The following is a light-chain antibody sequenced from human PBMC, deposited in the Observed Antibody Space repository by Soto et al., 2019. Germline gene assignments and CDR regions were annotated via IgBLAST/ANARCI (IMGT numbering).Light chain of an antibody. J-gene: IGLJ2*01. CDR1: SSDIGRYNY. V-gene: IGLV2-14*03. Sequence: QSALTQPASVSGTPGQSITVSCIGTSSDIGRYNYVSWYQQHPGRAPKLIIRDVSSRPSGVPARFSGSKSGSSASLTISGLQVEDEAYYFCSSYASNNAQLFGGGTKLTV. CDR2: DVS. CDR3: SSYASNNAQL.